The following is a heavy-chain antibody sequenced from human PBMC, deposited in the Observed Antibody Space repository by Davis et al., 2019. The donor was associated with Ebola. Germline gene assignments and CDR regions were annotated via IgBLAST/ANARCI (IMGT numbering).Heavy chain of an antibody. J-gene: IGHJ4*02. CDR1: GFTVSTNT. D-gene: IGHD4-23*01. Sequence: GESLKISCAASGFTVSTNTMDWVRQAPGKGLEWVAYISPIRSSSSTVYYADSVKGRFTISRDNAKNSLYLQMNSLRAEDTAVYYCARDLKATVVRKCFGNWGQGTPVTVSS. CDR2: ISPIRSSSSTV. V-gene: IGHV3-48*04. CDR3: ARDLKATVVRKCFGN.